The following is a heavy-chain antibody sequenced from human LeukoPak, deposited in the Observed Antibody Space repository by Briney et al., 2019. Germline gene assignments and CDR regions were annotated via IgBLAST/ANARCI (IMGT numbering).Heavy chain of an antibody. J-gene: IGHJ3*02. CDR3: AREGALDAFDI. CDR2: ISGSGGST. Sequence: GGSLRLSCAASGFTFTNYAMSWVRQAPGKGLEWVSAISGSGGSTYYADSVKGRFTISRDTYKNSLYLQMNSLRAEDTAVYYCAREGALDAFDIWGQGTMVTVSS. V-gene: IGHV3-23*01. CDR1: GFTFTNYA. D-gene: IGHD1-26*01.